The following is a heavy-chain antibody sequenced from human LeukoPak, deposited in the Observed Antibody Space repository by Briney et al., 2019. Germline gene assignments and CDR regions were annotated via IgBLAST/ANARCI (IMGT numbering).Heavy chain of an antibody. CDR1: GFSISNYI. J-gene: IGHJ6*03. CDR3: TRDGLDHYYYYFIDV. Sequence: GGSLRLSCVASGFSISNYIMNWVRQAPGRGLEWVSSISASTTYIYYADSVKGRFTISRDNAKNALYLEMNSLRAEDTAMYYCTRDGLDHYYYYFIDVWGKGTTVTVSS. V-gene: IGHV3-21*01. D-gene: IGHD3/OR15-3a*01. CDR2: ISASTTYI.